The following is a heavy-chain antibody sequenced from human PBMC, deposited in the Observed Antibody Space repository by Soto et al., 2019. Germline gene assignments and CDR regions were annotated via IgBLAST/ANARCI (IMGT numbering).Heavy chain of an antibody. CDR1: GYTFTSYD. Sequence: ASVKVSCQASGYTFTSYDINWVRQATGQGLEWMGWMNPNSGNTGYAQKFQGRVTMTRNTSISTAYMELSSLRSEDTAVYYCARAIEYYDILTGYYLLNYYFDYWGQGTLVTVSS. CDR3: ARAIEYYDILTGYYLLNYYFDY. V-gene: IGHV1-8*01. CDR2: MNPNSGNT. J-gene: IGHJ4*02. D-gene: IGHD3-9*01.